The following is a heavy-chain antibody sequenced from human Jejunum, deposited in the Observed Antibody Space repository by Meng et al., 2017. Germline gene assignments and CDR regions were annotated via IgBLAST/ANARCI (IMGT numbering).Heavy chain of an antibody. D-gene: IGHD3-22*01. J-gene: IGHJ4*02. CDR1: GGSVNSGSYY. V-gene: IGHV4-61*01. CDR3: ARGHFDRYFDS. CDR2: MYFSGST. Sequence: QVQLPESGPGLVRPSETLSLTCTISGGSVNSGSYYWSWIRQPPGKGLEWIGYMYFSGSTNYNASLKSRVTISVDTSKKQFSLKLISVTAADTAVYYCARGHFDRYFDSWGQGTLVTVSS.